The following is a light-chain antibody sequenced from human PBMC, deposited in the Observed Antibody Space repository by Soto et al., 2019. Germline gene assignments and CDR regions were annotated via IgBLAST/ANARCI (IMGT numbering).Light chain of an antibody. Sequence: VVLGQRPYMLSLAAGDRATPSCRASESVARSYLAWYQQKPGQAPRLLIYGASSRATGIPDRFSGSGSGTHFTLTISNLLPEDFATDYCQHIYSILIT. J-gene: IGKJ4*02. CDR2: GAS. V-gene: IGKV3-20*01. CDR3: QHIYSILIT. CDR1: ESVARSY.